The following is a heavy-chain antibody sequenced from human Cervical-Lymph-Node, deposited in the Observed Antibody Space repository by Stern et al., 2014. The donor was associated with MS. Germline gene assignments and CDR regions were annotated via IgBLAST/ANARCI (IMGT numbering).Heavy chain of an antibody. Sequence: QVQLQESGPGLVKPSQTLSLTCTVSGGSISSGGYYWSWIRQHPGKGLEWIGYIYYSGSTYYNPSLKSRVTISVATSKNQFSLKLSSVTAADTAVYYCARELAYCSSTSCYLGYWFDPWGQGTLVTVSS. D-gene: IGHD2-2*01. V-gene: IGHV4-31*03. J-gene: IGHJ5*02. CDR2: IYYSGST. CDR1: GGSISSGGYY. CDR3: ARELAYCSSTSCYLGYWFDP.